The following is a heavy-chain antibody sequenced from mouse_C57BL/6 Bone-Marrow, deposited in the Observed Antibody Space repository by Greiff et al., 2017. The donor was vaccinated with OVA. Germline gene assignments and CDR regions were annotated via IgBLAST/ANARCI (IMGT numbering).Heavy chain of an antibody. J-gene: IGHJ2*01. D-gene: IGHD1-3*01. V-gene: IGHV5-17*01. CDR1: GFTFSDYG. CDR2: ISSGSSTI. CDR3: ARMGKGDFDY. Sequence: EVMLVESGGGLVKPGGSLKLSCAASGFTFSDYGMHWVRQAPEKGLEWVAYISSGSSTIYYADTVKGRFTISRDNAKNTLFLQMTSLRSEDTAMYYCARMGKGDFDYWGQGTTLTVSS.